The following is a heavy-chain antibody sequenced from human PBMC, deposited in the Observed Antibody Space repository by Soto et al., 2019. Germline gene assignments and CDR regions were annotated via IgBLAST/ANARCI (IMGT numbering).Heavy chain of an antibody. CDR3: ARRFDGDLTAMAKHLDY. Sequence: SETLSLTCTVSGGSISSGDYYWSWIRQPPGKGLEWIGYIYYSGSTYYNPSLKSRVTISVDTSKNQFSLKLSSVTAADTAVYYCARRFDGDLTAMAKHLDYWGQGTLVTVSS. J-gene: IGHJ4*02. V-gene: IGHV4-30-4*01. CDR1: GGSISSGDYY. D-gene: IGHD5-18*01. CDR2: IYYSGST.